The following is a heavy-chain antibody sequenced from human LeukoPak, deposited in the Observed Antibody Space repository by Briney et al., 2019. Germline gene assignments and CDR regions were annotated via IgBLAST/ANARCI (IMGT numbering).Heavy chain of an antibody. D-gene: IGHD6-19*01. CDR1: GFTFSSYS. J-gene: IGHJ6*04. CDR3: ARADSSGWYDGYYYYYGMDV. Sequence: GGSLRLSCAASGFTFSSYSMNWVRQAPGKGLEWVSSISSSSSYIYYADSVKGRFTISRDSAKNSLYLQMNSLRAEDTAVHYCARADSSGWYDGYYYYYGMDVWGKGTTVTVSS. V-gene: IGHV3-21*01. CDR2: ISSSSSYI.